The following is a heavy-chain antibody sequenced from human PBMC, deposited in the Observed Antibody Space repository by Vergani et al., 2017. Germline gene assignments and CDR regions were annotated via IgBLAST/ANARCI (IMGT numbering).Heavy chain of an antibody. D-gene: IGHD3-16*02. CDR2: IYYSGST. CDR3: ARDSGLGDYVWGSYRREYYFDY. Sequence: QVQLQESGPGLVKPSQTLSLTCTVSGGSISSGGYYWSWIRQHPGKGLEWIGYIYYSGSTYYNPSLKSRVTISVDTSKNQFSLKLSSVTAADTAVYYCARDSGLGDYVWGSYRREYYFDYWGQGTLVTVSS. CDR1: GGSISSGGYY. J-gene: IGHJ4*02. V-gene: IGHV4-30-4*08.